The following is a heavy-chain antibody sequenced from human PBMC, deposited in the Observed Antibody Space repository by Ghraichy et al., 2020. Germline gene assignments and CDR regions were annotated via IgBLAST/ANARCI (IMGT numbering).Heavy chain of an antibody. CDR3: ASLPVHYSGSYPGVDY. D-gene: IGHD1-26*01. CDR1: GGSFSGYY. J-gene: IGHJ4*02. Sequence: SETLSLTCAVYGGSFSGYYWSWIRQPPGKGLEWIGEINHSGSTNYNPSLKSRVTISVDTSKNQFSLKLSSVTAADTAVYYCASLPVHYSGSYPGVDYWGQGTLVTVSS. V-gene: IGHV4-34*01. CDR2: INHSGST.